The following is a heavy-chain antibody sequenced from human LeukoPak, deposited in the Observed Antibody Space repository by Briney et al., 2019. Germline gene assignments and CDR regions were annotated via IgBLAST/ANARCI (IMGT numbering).Heavy chain of an antibody. D-gene: IGHD2-2*01. J-gene: IGHJ3*02. CDR2: IYYSGST. CDR3: ARDNPTDIVVVPAAKGGAFDI. V-gene: IGHV4-59*01. CDR1: GGSISSYY. Sequence: SSETLSLTCTVSGGSISSYYWSWIRQPLGKGLEWIGYIYYSGSTNYNPSLKSRVTISVDTSKSQFSLKLSSVTAADTAVYYCARDNPTDIVVVPAAKGGAFDIWGQGTMVTVSS.